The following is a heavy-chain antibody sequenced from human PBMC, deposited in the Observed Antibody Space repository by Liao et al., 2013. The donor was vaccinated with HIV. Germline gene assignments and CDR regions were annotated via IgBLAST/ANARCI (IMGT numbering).Heavy chain of an antibody. CDR3: ARVQFYYDTSGYYSLDGFDI. Sequence: QVQLQQWGAGLLKPSETLSLTCAVKGEPFSDFSWTWIRQPPGRGLEWIGYIYHNGSSYYSPSLKSRVTMSVGWSKNQFSLKLSSLTAADTAVYYCARVQFYYDTSGYYSLDGFDIWGQGTMVTVSS. J-gene: IGHJ3*02. CDR1: GEPFSDFS. D-gene: IGHD3-22*01. V-gene: IGHV4-34*01. CDR2: IYHNGSS.